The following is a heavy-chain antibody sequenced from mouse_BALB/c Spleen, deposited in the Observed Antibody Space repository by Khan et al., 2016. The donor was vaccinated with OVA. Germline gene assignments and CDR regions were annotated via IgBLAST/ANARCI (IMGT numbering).Heavy chain of an antibody. Sequence: QIQLVQSGPGLVAPSQSLSITCTISGFSLTNYGIHWVRQPPGKGLEWLVLMWSDGSTTYNSALKPRLTISKDNSKSQVFLKMNSLHTDDTAMYFCARQPYYHYNVMDYWGQGTSVTVSS. D-gene: IGHD2-4*01. V-gene: IGHV2-6-1*01. CDR2: MWSDGST. CDR1: GFSLTNYG. CDR3: ARQPYYHYNVMDY. J-gene: IGHJ4*01.